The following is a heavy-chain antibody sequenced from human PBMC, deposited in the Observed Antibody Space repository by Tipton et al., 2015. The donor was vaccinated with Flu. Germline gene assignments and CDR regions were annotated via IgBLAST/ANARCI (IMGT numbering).Heavy chain of an antibody. V-gene: IGHV3-33*01. CDR2: IWYDGNTK. CDR3: ARDEGVFKYYIGMDV. CDR1: GFTSSVYG. J-gene: IGHJ6*02. Sequence: SLRLSCVAGFTSSVYGMHWVRQAPGKGLEWVAVIWYDGNTKYYADSVKGRFTVSRDNSKNTVYLQMNNLRVEDTAVYYCARDEGVFKYYIGMDVWGQGP.